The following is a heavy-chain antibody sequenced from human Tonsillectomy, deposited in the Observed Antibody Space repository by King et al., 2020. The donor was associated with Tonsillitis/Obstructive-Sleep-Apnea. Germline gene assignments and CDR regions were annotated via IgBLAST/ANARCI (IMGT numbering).Heavy chain of an antibody. CDR2: INPNSGGT. J-gene: IGHJ5*02. Sequence: VQLVESGAELKKPGASVKVSCKASGYTFTGYYMHWVRQAPGQGLEWIGWINPNSGGTKYAQKFQGRVTMTRDTSISTAYMELSRLRSDDTAVYYCASPYDLGFGGGFDPWGQGTLVTVSS. V-gene: IGHV1-2*02. CDR3: ASPYDLGFGGGFDP. CDR1: GYTFTGYY. D-gene: IGHD3-16*01.